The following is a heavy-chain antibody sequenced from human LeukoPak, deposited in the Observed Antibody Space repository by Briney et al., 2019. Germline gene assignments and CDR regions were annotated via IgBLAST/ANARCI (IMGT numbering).Heavy chain of an antibody. CDR2: IYYSGST. J-gene: IGHJ3*02. CDR1: GGSISSYY. Sequence: PSETLSLTCTVSGGSISSYYWSWIRQPPGKGLEWIGYIYYSGSTNYNPSLKSRATISVDTSKNQFSLKLSSVTAADTAVYYCARSDYGDYLPDAFDIWGQGTMVTVSS. CDR3: ARSDYGDYLPDAFDI. V-gene: IGHV4-59*01. D-gene: IGHD4-17*01.